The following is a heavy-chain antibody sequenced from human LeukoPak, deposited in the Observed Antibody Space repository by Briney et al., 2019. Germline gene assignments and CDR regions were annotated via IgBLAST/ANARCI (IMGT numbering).Heavy chain of an antibody. CDR3: AKSAGDYYYYYMDV. J-gene: IGHJ6*03. Sequence: GGSLRLSCAASGFAIISYAMIWVRQAPGKGLEWVSSISGGGSNTYYADSVKGRFTISRDQSKNTLYVQMNSLRAEDTAIYYCAKSAGDYYYYYMDVWGKGTTVTVSS. CDR1: GFAIISYA. V-gene: IGHV3-23*01. CDR2: ISGGGSNT. D-gene: IGHD3-10*01.